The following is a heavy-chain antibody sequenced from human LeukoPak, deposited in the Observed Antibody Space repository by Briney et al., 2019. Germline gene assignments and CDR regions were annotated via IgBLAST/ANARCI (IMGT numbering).Heavy chain of an antibody. CDR1: GFTVSSDY. CDR2: IYSGGST. J-gene: IGHJ3*02. Sequence: GGSLRLSCAASGFTVSSDYMSWVRQAPGKGLEWVSVIYSGGSTYYADFVKGRFAISRDNSKNTLYLQMNSLRAEDTAVYYCARDERFEYSSSSYAFDIWGQGTMVTVSS. D-gene: IGHD6-6*01. V-gene: IGHV3-66*02. CDR3: ARDERFEYSSSSYAFDI.